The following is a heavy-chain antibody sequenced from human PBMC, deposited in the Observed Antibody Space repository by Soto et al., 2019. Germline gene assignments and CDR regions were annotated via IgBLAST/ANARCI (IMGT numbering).Heavy chain of an antibody. CDR2: ISGGGGST. V-gene: IGHV3-23*01. D-gene: IGHD5-18*01. CDR3: AKDRWDTAKDFLFYY. Sequence: GGSLRLSCAASGFTFSSYAMSWVRQAPGKGLEWVSAISGGGGSTFYADSVKGRFTISRDNSKNTLYLQMNSLRAEDTAVYYCAKDRWDTAKDFLFYYWGQANLVTVSS. CDR1: GFTFSSYA. J-gene: IGHJ4*02.